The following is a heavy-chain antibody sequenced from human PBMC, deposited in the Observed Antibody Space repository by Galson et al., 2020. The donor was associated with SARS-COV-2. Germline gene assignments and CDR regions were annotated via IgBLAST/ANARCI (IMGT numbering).Heavy chain of an antibody. Sequence: VQASETLSLTCTVSGGSFSSDDYYWTWIRQHPVKGLEWIGYIHDSGSTYYNPSLKSRVTMSVDTSKNQFSLKLNSVTAADTAVYYCARLYYGSAYYFDSWGQGTLVTVSS. CDR2: IHDSGST. J-gene: IGHJ4*02. CDR1: GGSFSSDDYY. D-gene: IGHD3-10*01. CDR3: ARLYYGSAYYFDS. V-gene: IGHV4-31*03.